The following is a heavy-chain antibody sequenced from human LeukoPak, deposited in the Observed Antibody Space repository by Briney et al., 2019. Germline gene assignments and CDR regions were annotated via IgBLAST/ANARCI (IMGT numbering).Heavy chain of an antibody. D-gene: IGHD3-22*01. CDR1: GGSISSGGYY. V-gene: IGHV4-31*03. Sequence: SETLSLTCTVSGGSISSGGYYWSWIRQHPGKGLEWIGYIYYSGSTYYNPSLKSRVTISVDTSKNQFSLKLSSVTAADTAVYYCARDTYYYDSSGYYYYPNAFDIWGQGTMVTVSS. CDR3: ARDTYYYDSSGYYYYPNAFDI. J-gene: IGHJ3*02. CDR2: IYYSGST.